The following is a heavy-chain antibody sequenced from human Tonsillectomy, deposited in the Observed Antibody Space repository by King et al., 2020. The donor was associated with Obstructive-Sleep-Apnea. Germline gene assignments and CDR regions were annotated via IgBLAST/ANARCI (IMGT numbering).Heavy chain of an antibody. J-gene: IGHJ4*02. CDR1: GDSINSYY. V-gene: IGHV4-59*01. CDR2: ISYSGTT. CDR3: AGPRFDY. Sequence: QLQESGPGLVKPSETLSLTCSVSGDSINSYYWNWVRQSPGKGLEWIGYISYSGTTNYNPSLKSRVTISVDTSKYQFSLKLSSVTAADTAVYYCAGPRFDYWGQGPLVTVSS.